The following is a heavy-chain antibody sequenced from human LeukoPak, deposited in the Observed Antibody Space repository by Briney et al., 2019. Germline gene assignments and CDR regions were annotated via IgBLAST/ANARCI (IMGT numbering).Heavy chain of an antibody. Sequence: GGSLRLSCAASGFTFDDYAMHCVRQAPGKGLEWVSGISWNSGSIGYADSVKGRFTISRDNAKNSLYLQMNSLRAEDTALYYCAGGTLPDYWGQGTLVTVSS. CDR3: AGGTLPDY. CDR2: ISWNSGSI. CDR1: GFTFDDYA. J-gene: IGHJ4*02. V-gene: IGHV3-9*01.